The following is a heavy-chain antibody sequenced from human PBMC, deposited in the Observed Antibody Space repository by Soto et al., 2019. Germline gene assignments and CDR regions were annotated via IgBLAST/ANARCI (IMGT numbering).Heavy chain of an antibody. CDR3: AAPMGSGWPLFDT. Sequence: PXGSLRLSCAASGFTFSSYAMSWVRQAPGKGLEWVSAISGSGGSTYYADSVKGRFTISRDNSKNTLYLQMNSLRAEDTAVYYCAAPMGSGWPLFDTWGQGTMVTVSS. D-gene: IGHD6-19*01. J-gene: IGHJ3*02. CDR2: ISGSGGST. CDR1: GFTFSSYA. V-gene: IGHV3-23*01.